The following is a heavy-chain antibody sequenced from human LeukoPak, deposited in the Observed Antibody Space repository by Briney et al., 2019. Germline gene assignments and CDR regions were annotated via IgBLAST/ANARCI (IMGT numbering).Heavy chain of an antibody. CDR2: INSHSGDT. V-gene: IGHV1-2*02. Sequence: GASLKVSSTPSGYTFTASYLHWVRQAPGQGLEWMGWINSHSGDTNYEQKFQGRVTMTTDTSISTAYMEVGSLRSDGTAVYYCAREGLVCSSSSCHYLDSTGQGTLGSVSS. CDR1: GYTFTASY. D-gene: IGHD2-2*01. CDR3: AREGLVCSSSSCHYLDS. J-gene: IGHJ4*02.